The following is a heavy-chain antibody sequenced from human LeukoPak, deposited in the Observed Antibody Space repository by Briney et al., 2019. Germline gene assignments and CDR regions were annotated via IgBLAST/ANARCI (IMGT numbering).Heavy chain of an antibody. CDR1: GYTLTELS. Sequence: ASVKVSCKVSGYTLTELSMHWVRQAPGKGLEWMGWINPNSGGTNYAQKLQGRVTMTTDTSTSTAYMELRSLRSDDTAVYYCARDLYQLLTWFDPWGQGTLVTVSS. CDR3: ARDLYQLLTWFDP. J-gene: IGHJ5*02. V-gene: IGHV1-2*02. CDR2: INPNSGGT. D-gene: IGHD2-2*01.